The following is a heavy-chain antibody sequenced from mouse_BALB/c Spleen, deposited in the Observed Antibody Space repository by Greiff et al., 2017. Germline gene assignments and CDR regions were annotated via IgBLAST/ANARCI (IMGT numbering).Heavy chain of an antibody. CDR2: INSNGGST. D-gene: IGHD2-3*01. J-gene: IGHJ3*01. CDR3: ARDAGDGYYGWFAY. V-gene: IGHV5-6-2*01. Sequence: EVKVEESGGGLVKLGGSLKLSCAASGFTFSSYYMSWVRQTPEKRLELVAAINSNGGSTYYPDTVKGRFTISRDNAKNTLYLQMSSLKSEDTALYYCARDAGDGYYGWFAYWGQGTLVTVSA. CDR1: GFTFSSYY.